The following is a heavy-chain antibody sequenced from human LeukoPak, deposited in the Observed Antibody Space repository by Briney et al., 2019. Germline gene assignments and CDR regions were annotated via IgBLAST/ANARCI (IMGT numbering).Heavy chain of an antibody. CDR2: IHYSGST. J-gene: IGHJ4*02. V-gene: IGHV4-59*01. CDR3: ARDGVAVGFDY. D-gene: IGHD3-3*01. Sequence: SETLSLTCTVAGGSIGSYYWNWIRQAPGKGLEWIGYIHYSGSTNHNSSLKSRVTISVDTSKNQYSLKLSSVTAADTAVYYCARDGVAVGFDYWGQGTLVTASS. CDR1: GGSIGSYY.